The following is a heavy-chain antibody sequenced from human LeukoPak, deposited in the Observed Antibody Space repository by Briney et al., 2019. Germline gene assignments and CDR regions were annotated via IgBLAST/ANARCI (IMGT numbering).Heavy chain of an antibody. D-gene: IGHD2-15*01. CDR1: GFRFSDSW. CDR2: IKSKGEGGTI. V-gene: IGHV3-15*01. J-gene: IGHJ4*02. Sequence: GGSLRLSCTASGFRFSDSWMSWVRQAPGKGLESVGRIKSKGEGGTIDYAAPVKGRLTISRDDSTHTLYLQMNSLKSEDTAVYYCTSGGGTMDFWGQGTLVTVSS. CDR3: TSGGGTMDF.